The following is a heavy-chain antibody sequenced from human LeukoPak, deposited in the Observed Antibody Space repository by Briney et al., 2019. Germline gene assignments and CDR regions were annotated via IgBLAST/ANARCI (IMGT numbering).Heavy chain of an antibody. Sequence: PGGSLRLSCAASGFTFSSYSMNWVRQAPGKGLEWVSSISSSSSYIYYADSVKGRFTISRDNAKNSLYLQMSSLRAEDTAVYYCARDREVNTMIVVVRILDYWGQGTLVTVSS. CDR2: ISSSSSYI. CDR3: ARDREVNTMIVVVRILDY. CDR1: GFTFSSYS. J-gene: IGHJ4*02. D-gene: IGHD3-22*01. V-gene: IGHV3-21*01.